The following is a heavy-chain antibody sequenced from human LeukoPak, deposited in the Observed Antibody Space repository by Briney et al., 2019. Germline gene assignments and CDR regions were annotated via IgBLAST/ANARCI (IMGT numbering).Heavy chain of an antibody. CDR2: IIPIFGTA. Sequence: GASVKVSCKASGGTFSSYAISWVRQAPGQGLEWMGGIIPIFGTANYAQKFQGRVTITADESTSTAYMELSSLRSEDTAVYYCARVVVRGVPTPTRDYYYGMDVWGQGTTVTVS. CDR1: GGTFSSYA. D-gene: IGHD3-10*01. J-gene: IGHJ6*02. CDR3: ARVVVRGVPTPTRDYYYGMDV. V-gene: IGHV1-69*13.